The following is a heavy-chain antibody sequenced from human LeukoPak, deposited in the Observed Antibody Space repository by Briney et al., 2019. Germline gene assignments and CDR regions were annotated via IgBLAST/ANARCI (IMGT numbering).Heavy chain of an antibody. D-gene: IGHD5-12*01. J-gene: IGHJ6*03. CDR1: GYTFTSYD. Sequence: ASVKVSCKASGYTFTSYDINWVRQATGQGLEWMGWMNPNSGNTGYAQKFQGRVTITRNTSISTAYMELSSLRSEDTAVYYCARQNHPMGYSYKYYMDVWGKGTTVTVSS. CDR2: MNPNSGNT. V-gene: IGHV1-8*03. CDR3: ARQNHPMGYSYKYYMDV.